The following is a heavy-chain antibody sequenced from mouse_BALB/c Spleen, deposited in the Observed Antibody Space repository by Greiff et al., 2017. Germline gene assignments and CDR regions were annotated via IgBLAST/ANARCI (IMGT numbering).Heavy chain of an antibody. J-gene: IGHJ4*01. Sequence: EVQLVETGGGLVQPKGSLKLSCAASGFTFNTNAMNWVRQAPGKGLEWVARIRSKSNNYATYYADSVKDRFTISRDDSQSTLYLQMNNLKTEDTAMYYCVRGAMITTGYAMDYWGQGTSVTVSS. D-gene: IGHD2-4*01. CDR2: IRSKSNNYAT. CDR1: GFTFNTNA. V-gene: IGHV10S3*01. CDR3: VRGAMITTGYAMDY.